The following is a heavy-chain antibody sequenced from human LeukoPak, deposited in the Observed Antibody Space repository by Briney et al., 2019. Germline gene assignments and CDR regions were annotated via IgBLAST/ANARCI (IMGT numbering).Heavy chain of an antibody. V-gene: IGHV3-23*01. CDR3: ARPSFVTGSYYPL. Sequence: GGSLRLSCAASGFTFSSYAMSWVRQAPGKGLEWVSAISGSGGSTYYADSVRGRFTISRDNAKNSLYLQMNTLRAEDTAVYYCARPSFVTGSYYPLWGQGTLVAVSS. J-gene: IGHJ4*02. CDR1: GFTFSSYA. CDR2: ISGSGGST. D-gene: IGHD1-26*01.